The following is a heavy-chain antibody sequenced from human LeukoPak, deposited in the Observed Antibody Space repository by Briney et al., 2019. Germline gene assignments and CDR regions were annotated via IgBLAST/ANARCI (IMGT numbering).Heavy chain of an antibody. V-gene: IGHV4-34*01. Sequence: SETLSLTCAVYGGSFSGYYRSWIRQPPGKGLEWIGDINHSGSTNYNPSLKSRVTISVDTSKNQFSLKLSSVTAADTAVYYCARTMAAAARRYFQHWGQGTLVTVSS. D-gene: IGHD6-13*01. CDR2: INHSGST. CDR1: GGSFSGYY. J-gene: IGHJ1*01. CDR3: ARTMAAAARRYFQH.